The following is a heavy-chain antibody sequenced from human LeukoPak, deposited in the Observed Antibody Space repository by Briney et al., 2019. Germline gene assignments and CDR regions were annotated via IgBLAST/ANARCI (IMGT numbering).Heavy chain of an antibody. D-gene: IGHD2-15*01. J-gene: IGHJ4*02. CDR1: GFTFNSYE. V-gene: IGHV3-48*03. CDR3: ARDAKCRY. CDR2: ISSSGSTI. Sequence: PGGSLRLSCAASGFTFNSYEMNWVRQTPGKGLEWVSYISSSGSTIYYADSVEGRFTISRDNAKNSLYPQMNSLRAEDTAVYYCARDAKCRYWGQGTLVTVSS.